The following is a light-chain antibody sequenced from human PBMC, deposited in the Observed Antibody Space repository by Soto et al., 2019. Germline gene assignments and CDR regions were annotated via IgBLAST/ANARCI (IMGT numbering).Light chain of an antibody. V-gene: IGKV3-15*01. CDR1: QSISRN. J-gene: IGKJ5*01. CDR3: HQLKSSPIT. CDR2: GAS. Sequence: EIVMTQSPATLSVSPGERATLSCRASQSISRNLAWYQQKPGQAPRLLIYGASTRATDVPARFSGSGSGTEFTLIISSLQSEDFAIYFRHQLKSSPITVGQETRL.